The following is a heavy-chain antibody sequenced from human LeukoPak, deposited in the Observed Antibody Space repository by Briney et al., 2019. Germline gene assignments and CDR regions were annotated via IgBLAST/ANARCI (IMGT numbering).Heavy chain of an antibody. CDR1: GFTLSSHG. D-gene: IGHD5-18*01. CDR3: AKDQGIQLWLRYTFDI. J-gene: IGHJ3*02. CDR2: ISYDGSNK. Sequence: PGGSLRLSCAASGFTLSSHGMHWVRQAPGKGLEWVAVISYDGSNKYYADSVKGRFTISRDNSKNTLYLQMNSLRAEDTAVYYCAKDQGIQLWLRYTFDIWGQGTMVTVPS. V-gene: IGHV3-30*18.